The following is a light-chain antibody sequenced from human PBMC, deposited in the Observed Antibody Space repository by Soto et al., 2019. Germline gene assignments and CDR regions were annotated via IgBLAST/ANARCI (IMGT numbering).Light chain of an antibody. CDR2: DVS. Sequence: QSVLTQPRSVSGSPGQSVTIACTGTSSDVGGYNYVSWYQQHPGKAPKLMIYDVSKRPSGVPDRFSGSKSVNTASLTISGLQAEDEADYYCCSYAGSYTFDYVFGTGTKLTVL. CDR3: CSYAGSYTFDYV. J-gene: IGLJ1*01. V-gene: IGLV2-11*01. CDR1: SSDVGGYNY.